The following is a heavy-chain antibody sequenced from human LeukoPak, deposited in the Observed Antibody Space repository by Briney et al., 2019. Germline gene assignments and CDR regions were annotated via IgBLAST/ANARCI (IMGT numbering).Heavy chain of an antibody. D-gene: IGHD3-22*01. CDR1: GFTFSSYA. CDR2: ISGSDGST. CDR3: AKKLVPYYYDSSGYS. V-gene: IGHV3-23*01. J-gene: IGHJ5*02. Sequence: GGSLRLSCAASGFTFSSYAMSWVRQAPGKGLEWVSAISGSDGSTYYADSVKGRFTISRDNSKNTLYLQMNSLRAEDTAVYYCAKKLVPYYYDSSGYSWGQGTLVTVSS.